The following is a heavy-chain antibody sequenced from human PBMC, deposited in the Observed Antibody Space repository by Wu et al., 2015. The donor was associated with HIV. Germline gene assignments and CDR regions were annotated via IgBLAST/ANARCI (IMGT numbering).Heavy chain of an antibody. D-gene: IGHD3-9*01. Sequence: QVQLVQSGAEVKKPGASVKVSCKTSGYTFTGYYMHWVRQAPGQGLEWMGWINPNSGGTNYAQKFQDRVTLTFDMSISTAYMELSSLRSDDTAVFYCATDTYNVLTGFSHYYFDHWGQGTVATVSS. CDR3: ATDTYNVLTGFSHYYFDH. J-gene: IGHJ4*02. CDR2: INPNSGGT. V-gene: IGHV1-2*02. CDR1: GYTFTGYY.